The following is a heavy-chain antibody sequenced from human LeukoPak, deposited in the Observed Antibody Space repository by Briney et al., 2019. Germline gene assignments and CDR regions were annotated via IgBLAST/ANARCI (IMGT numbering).Heavy chain of an antibody. Sequence: GGSLRLSCAASGFTFSSYAMSWVRQAPGKGLEWVSSISSSSSYIYYADSVKGRFTISRDNAKNSLYLQMNSLRAEDTAVYYCARGVGYDGNYWGQGTLVTVSS. CDR2: ISSSSSYI. J-gene: IGHJ4*02. CDR1: GFTFSSYA. V-gene: IGHV3-21*01. CDR3: ARGVGYDGNY. D-gene: IGHD5-12*01.